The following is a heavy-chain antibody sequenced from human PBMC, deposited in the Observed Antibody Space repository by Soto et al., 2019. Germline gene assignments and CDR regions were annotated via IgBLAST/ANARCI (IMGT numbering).Heavy chain of an antibody. CDR1: GVTFSNAA. J-gene: IGHJ6*02. CDR3: AIDGQYGNQAIITEYFGMGI. Sequence: VQVVQSEAEAKKPGSSVKLSCEVSGVTFSNAAFSWVRQAPGQGLEWMGGIIPIFGGAKYAQKFQGRVEIAASALTDILYMEVTRSTIDDTAVYFCAIDGQYGNQAIITEYFGMGISGQRTRATVSS. D-gene: IGHD3-16*01. CDR2: IIPIFGGA. V-gene: IGHV1-69*19.